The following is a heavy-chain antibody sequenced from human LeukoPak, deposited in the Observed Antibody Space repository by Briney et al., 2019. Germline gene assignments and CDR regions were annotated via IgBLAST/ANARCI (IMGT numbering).Heavy chain of an antibody. D-gene: IGHD7-27*01. J-gene: IGHJ6*02. V-gene: IGHV4-59*02. Sequence: TETLSLTCTVSGGSVSSSYWSCIRQPPGKGLEWIGHIYYSGTTSGNTNYNPSLKSRVTIAIDTSKNQFSLQVRSVTAADTAVYYCARGSGRYYYYGVDVWGQGTTVAVSS. CDR2: IYYSGTTSGNT. CDR1: GGSVSSSY. CDR3: ARGSGRYYYYGVDV.